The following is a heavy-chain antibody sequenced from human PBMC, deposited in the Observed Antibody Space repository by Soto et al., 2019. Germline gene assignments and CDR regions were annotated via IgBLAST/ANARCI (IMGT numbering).Heavy chain of an antibody. CDR2: ISGSGGST. CDR3: AGSWLPTSY. CDR1: GFTFIIYA. V-gene: IGHV3-23*01. D-gene: IGHD3-10*01. J-gene: IGHJ4*02. Sequence: WGSRILSCSASGFTFIIYAMSWVRQAPGKGLEWVSAISGSGGSTYYADSVKGRFTISRDNAKSTLYLQMNSLTVEDGAVYYCAGSWLPTSYWGPGTLVTVSS.